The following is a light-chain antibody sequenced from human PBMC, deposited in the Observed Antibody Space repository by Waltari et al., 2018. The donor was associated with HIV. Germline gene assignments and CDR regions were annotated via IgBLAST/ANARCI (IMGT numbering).Light chain of an antibody. CDR1: SSNTENNY. CDR2: DNN. Sequence: QSVLTQPPSVSAAPGQKVTISCSGSSSNTENNYVSWYQQLPGTAPKLLIYDNNQRPSGIPDRYSGSKSGTSATLGITGLQTGDEADYYCGTWDSSLSARVFGGGTKVTVL. V-gene: IGLV1-51*01. J-gene: IGLJ3*02. CDR3: GTWDSSLSARV.